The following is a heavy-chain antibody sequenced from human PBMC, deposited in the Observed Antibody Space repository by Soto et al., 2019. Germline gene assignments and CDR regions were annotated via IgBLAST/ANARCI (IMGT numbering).Heavy chain of an antibody. Sequence: PGGSLRLSCAASGFTFSSYSMNWVRQAPGKGLEWVSSISSSSSYIYYADSVKGRFTISRDNAKNSLYLQMNSLRAEDTAVYYCARAPYIGIVVASMDVWGQGTTVTVSS. CDR1: GFTFSSYS. CDR2: ISSSSSYI. CDR3: ARAPYIGIVVASMDV. V-gene: IGHV3-21*01. D-gene: IGHD2-2*01. J-gene: IGHJ6*02.